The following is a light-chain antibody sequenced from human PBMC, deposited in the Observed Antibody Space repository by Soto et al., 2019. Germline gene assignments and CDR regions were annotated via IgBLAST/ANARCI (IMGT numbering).Light chain of an antibody. V-gene: IGKV1-39*01. Sequence: DSQMTQSPSSLSASVGDRVTITCRASQGISTYLNCYQQKPGKAPKLLIYAASSLQSGVPSRFSGSGSETDFTLTISSLQPEDFATYSCQQSYSTTWTFSQGTKVEIK. CDR3: QQSYSTTWT. CDR1: QGISTY. CDR2: AAS. J-gene: IGKJ1*01.